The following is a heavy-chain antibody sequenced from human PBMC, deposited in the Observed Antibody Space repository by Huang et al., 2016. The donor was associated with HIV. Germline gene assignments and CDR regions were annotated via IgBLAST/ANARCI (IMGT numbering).Heavy chain of an antibody. CDR1: GYTFTGYY. D-gene: IGHD2-15*01. CDR3: AREVVSATGYYYYGMDV. J-gene: IGHJ6*02. CDR2: INPKSGGT. Sequence: QVQLVQSGAEVKKPGASVKVSCKASGYTFTGYYMHWVRQAPGQGLEWMGWINPKSGGTNYGQKFQGRVTMTRDTSISTAYMELSRMRSDDTAVYYCAREVVSATGYYYYGMDVWGQGTTVTVSS. V-gene: IGHV1-2*02.